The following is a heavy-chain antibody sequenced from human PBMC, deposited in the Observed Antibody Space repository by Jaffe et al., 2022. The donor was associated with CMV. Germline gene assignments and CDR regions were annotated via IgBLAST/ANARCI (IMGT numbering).Heavy chain of an antibody. Sequence: QVQLQESGPGLVKPSETLSLTCTVSGGSISSYYWSWIRQPPGKGLEWIGYIYYSGSTNYNPSLKSRVTISVDTSKNQFSLKLSSVTAADTAVYYCASAPRVGATNPRADAFDIWGQGTMVTVSS. J-gene: IGHJ3*02. CDR2: IYYSGST. D-gene: IGHD1-26*01. V-gene: IGHV4-59*01. CDR3: ASAPRVGATNPRADAFDI. CDR1: GGSISSYY.